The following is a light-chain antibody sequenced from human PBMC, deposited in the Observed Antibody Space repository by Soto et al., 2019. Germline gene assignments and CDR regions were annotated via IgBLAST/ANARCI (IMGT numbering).Light chain of an antibody. V-gene: IGKV3-15*01. CDR2: GAS. CDR3: QQYNNWPPLT. Sequence: EIVMTQSPATLSVSPGERATLSCRASQSVSSNLAWYQQKPGQAPRLLIYGASTRATGIPARFSGSGSGTEFALTISSLRSEDFAGYYCQQYNNWPPLTVGGGTKVKI. CDR1: QSVSSN. J-gene: IGKJ4*01.